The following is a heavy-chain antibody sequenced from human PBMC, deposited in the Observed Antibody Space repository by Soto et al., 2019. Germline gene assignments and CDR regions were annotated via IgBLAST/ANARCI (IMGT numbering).Heavy chain of an antibody. J-gene: IGHJ3*02. CDR2: ISGSSATSI. Sequence: PGGSLRLSCVASGFTFSDYAMSWVRQAPGKGLEWISFISGSSATSIYYADSVKGRFTISRDSPRNSLYLQMSSLRAEDTAAYYCARGSVARRNVFDIWGQGTMVTVSS. CDR1: GFTFSDYA. V-gene: IGHV3-11*01. D-gene: IGHD5-12*01. CDR3: ARGSVARRNVFDI.